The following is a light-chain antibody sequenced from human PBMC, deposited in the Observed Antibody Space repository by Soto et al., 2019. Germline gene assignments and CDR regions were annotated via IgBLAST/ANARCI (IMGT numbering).Light chain of an antibody. Sequence: QSALTQPASMSGSPGQSITISSTGTRTDAGGYNYVSWYQQHPAKVPKLLIYEVSNRPSGVSNRFSGSKSGSTASLTISGLQPEDEGDYYCSSYTRSNPWVFGGGTKVTVL. CDR3: SSYTRSNPWV. J-gene: IGLJ3*02. CDR2: EVS. CDR1: RTDAGGYNY. V-gene: IGLV2-14*01.